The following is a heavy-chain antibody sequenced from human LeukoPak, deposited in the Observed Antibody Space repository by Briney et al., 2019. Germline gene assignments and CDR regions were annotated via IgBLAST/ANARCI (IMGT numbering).Heavy chain of an antibody. CDR1: GFTFSSYA. V-gene: IGHV3-30*18. CDR2: ISYDGSNK. J-gene: IGHJ4*02. Sequence: PGGSLRLSCAASGFTFSSYAMSWVRQAPGKGLEWVAVISYDGSNKYYADSVKGRFTISRDNSKNTLYLQMNSLRAEDTAVYYCAKLLHVDTAMVTDYFDYWGQGTLVTVSS. CDR3: AKLLHVDTAMVTDYFDY. D-gene: IGHD5-18*01.